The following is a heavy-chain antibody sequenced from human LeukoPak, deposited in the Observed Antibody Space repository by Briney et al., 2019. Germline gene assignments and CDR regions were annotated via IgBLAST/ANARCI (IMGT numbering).Heavy chain of an antibody. CDR2: IKSKTDGGTT. CDR1: GVTFRNYA. D-gene: IGHD3-3*01. CDR3: TTDFWSGYSEDY. J-gene: IGHJ4*02. V-gene: IGHV3-15*01. Sequence: GGSLRLSCAVSGVTFRNYAFSWVRQAPGKGLEWVGRIKSKTDGGTTDYAAPVKGRFTISRDDSKNTLYLQMNSLKTEDTAVYYCTTDFWSGYSEDYWGQGTLVTVSS.